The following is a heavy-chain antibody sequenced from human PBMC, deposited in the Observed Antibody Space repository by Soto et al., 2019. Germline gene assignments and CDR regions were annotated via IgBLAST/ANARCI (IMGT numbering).Heavy chain of an antibody. Sequence: QIQLVQSAAEVKKPGASVKVSCKTSGYTFVSYGISLVRQAPGQGLEWMGWISPYNGNTNFAQRFRGRVTLTTDTSTDIVYMDLGSLKSDDTAVYYCARDQNFFDSSGYYDHWGQGTLITVSS. J-gene: IGHJ5*02. V-gene: IGHV1-18*04. CDR1: GYTFVSYG. D-gene: IGHD3-22*01. CDR2: ISPYNGNT. CDR3: ARDQNFFDSSGYYDH.